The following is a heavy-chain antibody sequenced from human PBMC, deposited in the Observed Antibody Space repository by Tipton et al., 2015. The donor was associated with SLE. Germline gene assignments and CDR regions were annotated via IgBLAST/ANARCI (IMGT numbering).Heavy chain of an antibody. CDR2: ISGSGGST. D-gene: IGHD3-9*01. V-gene: IGHV3-23*01. Sequence: SLRLSCAASGFTFSDYYLSWIRQAPGKGLEWVSAISGSGGSTYYADSVKGRFTISRDNSKNTLYLQMNSLRAEDTAVYYCAKALFERYGPGDAFDIWGQGTMVTVSS. J-gene: IGHJ3*02. CDR1: GFTFSDYY. CDR3: AKALFERYGPGDAFDI.